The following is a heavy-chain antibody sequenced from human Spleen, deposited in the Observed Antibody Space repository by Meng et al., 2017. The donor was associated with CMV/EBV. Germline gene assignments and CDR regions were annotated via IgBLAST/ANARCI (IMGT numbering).Heavy chain of an antibody. Sequence: GESLKISCVASGFTFSGFWMHWVRQAPGKGLVWVSTLYRGGETFYANSVMGRFIISRDNSKNTLYLQMNSLRAEDTAVYYCAKGCSDYRCYIQNWGQGTLVTVSS. V-gene: IGHV3-53*01. CDR1: GFTFSGFW. CDR3: AKGCSDYRCYIQN. D-gene: IGHD2-15*01. J-gene: IGHJ4*02. CDR2: LYRGGET.